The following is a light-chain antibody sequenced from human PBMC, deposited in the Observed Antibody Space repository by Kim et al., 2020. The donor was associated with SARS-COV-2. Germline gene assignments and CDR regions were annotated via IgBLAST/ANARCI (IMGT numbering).Light chain of an antibody. Sequence: SPGETAPLSCRASQSVSSNLAWYQQTPGQAPRLLIYGASTRATGIPARFSGSGSGTEFTLTISSLQSEDFALYYCQQFNNWPTWTFGQGTKVEIK. J-gene: IGKJ1*01. CDR3: QQFNNWPTWT. CDR2: GAS. V-gene: IGKV3-15*01. CDR1: QSVSSN.